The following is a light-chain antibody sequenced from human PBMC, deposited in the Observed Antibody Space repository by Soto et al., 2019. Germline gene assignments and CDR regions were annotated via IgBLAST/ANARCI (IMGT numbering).Light chain of an antibody. CDR2: EVS. V-gene: IGLV2-14*01. J-gene: IGLJ3*02. Sequence: QSALTQPASVSGSPGQSITISCTGTSSDVGGYKYVSWYQQHPGKAPKLMIYEVSNRPSGVSNRFSGSKSGNTASLTIPGLQAEDEADYYCSSYTSSNTVVFGGGTKLTVL. CDR1: SSDVGGYKY. CDR3: SSYTSSNTVV.